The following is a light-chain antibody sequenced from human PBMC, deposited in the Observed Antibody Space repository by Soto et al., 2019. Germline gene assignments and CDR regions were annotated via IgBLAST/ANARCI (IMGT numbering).Light chain of an antibody. V-gene: IGKV3-20*01. CDR2: GAS. J-gene: IGKJ1*01. Sequence: EIVMTQSPFTVSVSPGERATLSCRASQSVSSSYLAWYQQKPGQAPRLLIYGASSRATGIPDRFSGSGSGTAFTLTISRLEPEDFAVYYCQQYGSSPRTFGQGTKVAIK. CDR3: QQYGSSPRT. CDR1: QSVSSSY.